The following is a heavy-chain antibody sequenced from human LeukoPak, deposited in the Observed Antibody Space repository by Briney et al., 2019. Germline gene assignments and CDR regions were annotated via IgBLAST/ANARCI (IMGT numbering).Heavy chain of an antibody. CDR3: PKDSRGWDIVVVPAAHFDY. D-gene: IGHD2-2*01. CDR1: GFTFSSYS. CDR2: ISGSGGST. V-gene: IGHV3-23*01. Sequence: GGSLRLSCAASGFTFSSYSMNWVRQAPGKGLEWVSAISGSGGSTYYADSVKGRFTISRDNSKNTLYLQMNSLRAEDTAVYYCPKDSRGWDIVVVPAAHFDYWGQGPLVTVSS. J-gene: IGHJ4*02.